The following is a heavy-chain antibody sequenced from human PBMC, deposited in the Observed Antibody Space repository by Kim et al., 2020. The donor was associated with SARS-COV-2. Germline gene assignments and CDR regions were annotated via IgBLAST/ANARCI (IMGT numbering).Heavy chain of an antibody. J-gene: IGHJ4*02. CDR3: AREGSGYDILTGYLGYFDY. CDR1: GFTFSDYY. V-gene: IGHV3-11*04. Sequence: GGSLRLSCAASGFTFSDYYMSWIRQAPGKGLEWVSYISSSGSTIYYADSVKGRFTISRDNAKNSLYLQMNSLRAEDTAVYYCAREGSGYDILTGYLGYFDYWGQGTLVTVSS. CDR2: ISSSGSTI. D-gene: IGHD3-9*01.